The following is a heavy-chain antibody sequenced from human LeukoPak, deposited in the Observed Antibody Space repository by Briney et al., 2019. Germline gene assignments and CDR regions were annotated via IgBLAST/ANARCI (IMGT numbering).Heavy chain of an antibody. CDR1: GFTFSSYS. CDR3: AKGVVAAAYASDI. V-gene: IGHV3-48*01. D-gene: IGHD6-13*01. Sequence: PGGSLRLSCAASGFTFSSYSMNWVRQAPGKGLEWVSYISSSSSTIYYADSVKGRFTISRDNAKNSLYLQMNSLRVEDTAVYYCAKGVVAAAYASDIWGQGTMVTVSS. J-gene: IGHJ3*02. CDR2: ISSSSSTI.